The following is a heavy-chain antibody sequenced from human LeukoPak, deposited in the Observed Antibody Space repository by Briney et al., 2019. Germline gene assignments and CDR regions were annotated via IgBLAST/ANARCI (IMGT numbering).Heavy chain of an antibody. CDR3: ARPLPYYYGMDV. J-gene: IGHJ6*02. CDR1: GGSFSGYY. Sequence: SETLSLTCAVYGGSFSGYYWSWIRQPPGKGLEWIGEINHSGSTNYNPSLKSRVTISVDTSKNQFSLKLSSVTAADTAVYYCARPLPYYYGMDVWGQGTTVTVSS. V-gene: IGHV4-34*01. CDR2: INHSGST.